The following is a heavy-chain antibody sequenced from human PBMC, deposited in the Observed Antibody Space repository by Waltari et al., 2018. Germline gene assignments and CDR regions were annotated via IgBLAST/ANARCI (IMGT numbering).Heavy chain of an antibody. V-gene: IGHV3-30*02. CDR3: AKDHHSPTEWPRWVPWFDP. D-gene: IGHD3-3*01. CDR1: GFTFSSYG. Sequence: QVQLVESGGGVVQPGGSLRLSCAASGFTFSSYGMPWVRQAPGKGREWVAFIRYDGSNKYYADSVKGRFTISRDNSKNTLYLQMNSLRAEDTAVYYCAKDHHSPTEWPRWVPWFDPWGQGTLVTVSS. CDR2: IRYDGSNK. J-gene: IGHJ5*02.